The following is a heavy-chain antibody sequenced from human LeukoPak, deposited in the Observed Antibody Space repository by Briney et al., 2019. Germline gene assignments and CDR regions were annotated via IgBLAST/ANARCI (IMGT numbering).Heavy chain of an antibody. J-gene: IGHJ3*02. CDR3: AKGVVAAAGADAFDI. V-gene: IGHV3-23*01. CDR1: GITFSNYA. D-gene: IGHD6-13*01. CDR2: IYSAGHT. Sequence: PGGSLRLSCAASGITFSNYAIHWVRQAPGQGLHWVSTIYSAGHTYYADSVKGRFTISRDNSKSTVFLQMSSLKVEDTAVYYCAKGVVAAAGADAFDIWGQGTMVTVSS.